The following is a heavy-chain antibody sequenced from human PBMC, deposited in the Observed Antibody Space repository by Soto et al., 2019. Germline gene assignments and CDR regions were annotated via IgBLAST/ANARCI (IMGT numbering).Heavy chain of an antibody. CDR1: GYTFTSYG. Sequence: GASVKVSCKASGYTFTSYGISWVRQAPGQGLEWMGWISGYNGDTNYAQKLQGRVTMTTDTSTSTAYMELRSPRSDDTAVYYCARAPQTVAGAGIWYWGQGTLVTVS. CDR3: ARAPQTVAGAGIWY. CDR2: ISGYNGDT. D-gene: IGHD6-13*01. V-gene: IGHV1-18*04. J-gene: IGHJ4*02.